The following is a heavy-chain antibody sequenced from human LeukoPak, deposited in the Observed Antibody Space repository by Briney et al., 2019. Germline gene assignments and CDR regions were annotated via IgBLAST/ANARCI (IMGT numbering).Heavy chain of an antibody. V-gene: IGHV3-23*01. D-gene: IGHD4-11*01. CDR1: GFIFRTYA. CDR3: AKDLNYGFDY. J-gene: IGHJ4*02. CDR2: LSGSGDKT. Sequence: GVSLRLSCAASGFIFRTYAMSWVRQAPGKGLEWVSALSGSGDKTFYADSVRGRFTISRDNSKNTLYLQMNSLRAEDTAVYYCAKDLNYGFDYWGQGTLVTVSS.